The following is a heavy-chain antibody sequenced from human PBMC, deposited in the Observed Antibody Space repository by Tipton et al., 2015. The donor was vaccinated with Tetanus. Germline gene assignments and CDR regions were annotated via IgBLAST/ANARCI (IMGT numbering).Heavy chain of an antibody. J-gene: IGHJ2*01. D-gene: IGHD2-21*02. CDR1: GGSISDYY. CDR2: IHSGGST. CDR3: GRRGDNWFFDL. V-gene: IGHV4-4*07. Sequence: TLSLTCTVSGGSISDYYWSWIRQPVGKRLEWIGRIHSGGSTTYNPSLKSRVTMSVDMSKNQVSLTVTSVTAADTAVYHCGRRGDNWFFDLWGRGTLVTVSS.